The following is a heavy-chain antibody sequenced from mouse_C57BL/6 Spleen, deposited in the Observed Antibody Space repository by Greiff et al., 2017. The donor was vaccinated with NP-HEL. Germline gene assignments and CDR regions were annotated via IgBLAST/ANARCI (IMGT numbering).Heavy chain of an antibody. CDR2: ISYDGSN. CDR3: ARHLYYFDY. CDR1: GYSITSGYY. V-gene: IGHV3-6*01. Sequence: VQLQQSGPGLVKPSQSLSLTCSVTGYSITSGYYWNWIRQFPGNKLEWMGYISYDGSNNYNPSLKNRISITRDTSKNQFFLKLNSVTTEDTATYYCARHLYYFDYWGQGTTLTVSS. J-gene: IGHJ2*01. D-gene: IGHD6-1*01.